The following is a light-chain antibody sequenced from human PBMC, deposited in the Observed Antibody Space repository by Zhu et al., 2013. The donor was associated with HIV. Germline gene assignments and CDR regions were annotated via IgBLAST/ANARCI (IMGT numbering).Light chain of an antibody. CDR1: QSVGNNF. Sequence: PGTLSLSPGERATLSCRASQSVGNNFLAWYQHKPGQAPRLLIYGTSTRATGIPDRFSGSGSGTDFTLSISRLESEDFAVYYCQQYGSSPLTFGGGTTVESK. V-gene: IGKV3-20*01. CDR2: GTS. CDR3: QQYGSSPLT. J-gene: IGKJ4*01.